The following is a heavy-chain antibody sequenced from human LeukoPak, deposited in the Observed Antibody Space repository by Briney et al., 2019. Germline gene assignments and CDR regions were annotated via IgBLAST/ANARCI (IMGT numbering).Heavy chain of an antibody. D-gene: IGHD3-10*01. CDR1: GYTFSNYA. Sequence: GGSLRLSCAASGYTFSNYALSWVRQAPGKGLEWVSAISGSGGSTYYADSVKGRFTISRDNAKNSLYLQMNSLRAEDTAVYYCARDGSGSYLDYWGQGTLVTVSS. CDR3: ARDGSGSYLDY. J-gene: IGHJ4*02. CDR2: ISGSGGST. V-gene: IGHV3-23*01.